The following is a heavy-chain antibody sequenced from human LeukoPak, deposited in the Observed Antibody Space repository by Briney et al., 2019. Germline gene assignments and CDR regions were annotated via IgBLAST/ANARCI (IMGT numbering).Heavy chain of an antibody. CDR2: ITDSGTTN. CDR3: ARETSYGDYTYLDY. V-gene: IGHV3-11*01. Sequence: GSLRLSCAASGFSFSDFYMNWTRQAPGKGLEWVSYITDSGTTNYYADSVKGRFTISRDNAKNSLYLQMNSLRAEDTAVYYCARETSYGDYTYLDYWGQGTLVTVSS. D-gene: IGHD4-17*01. CDR1: GFSFSDFY. J-gene: IGHJ4*02.